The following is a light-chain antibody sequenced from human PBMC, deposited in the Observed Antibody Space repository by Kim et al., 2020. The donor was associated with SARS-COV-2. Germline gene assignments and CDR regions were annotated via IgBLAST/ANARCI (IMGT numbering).Light chain of an antibody. CDR1: QSVDSD. Sequence: SVSPGERATLSCRASQSVDSDLAWYQRIPGQAPRLLIYGASARATGVPIRFSGGGSGTDFTLTISSLQSEDFAFYYCQQYNTWPKTFGQGTKLEI. CDR2: GAS. V-gene: IGKV3-15*01. CDR3: QQYNTWPKT. J-gene: IGKJ2*01.